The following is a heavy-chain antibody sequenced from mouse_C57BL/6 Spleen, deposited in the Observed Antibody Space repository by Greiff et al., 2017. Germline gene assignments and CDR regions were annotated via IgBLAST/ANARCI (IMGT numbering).Heavy chain of an antibody. J-gene: IGHJ4*01. Sequence: QVQLQQSGPELVKPGASVKLSCMASGYTFTSYDINWVKQRPGQGLEWIGWIFPRDGSTKYNEKFKGKATLTVSTSSSTTDMELHSLTSEDAAVYFCARGGNEAMDYWGQGTSVTVSS. CDR2: IFPRDGST. V-gene: IGHV1-85*01. CDR1: GYTFTSYD. CDR3: ARGGNEAMDY. D-gene: IGHD2-1*01.